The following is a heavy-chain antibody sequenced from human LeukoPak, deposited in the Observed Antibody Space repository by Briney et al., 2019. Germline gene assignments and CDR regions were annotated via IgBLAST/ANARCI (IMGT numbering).Heavy chain of an antibody. CDR1: GGSISSYY. CDR2: IYYSGST. V-gene: IGHV4-59*01. J-gene: IGHJ1*01. CDR3: ASEGRVEYFQH. Sequence: PSETLSLTCTVSGGSISSYYWSWIRQPPGKGLEWIGYIYYSGSTNYNPSLKSRVTISVDTSKNQFSLKLSSVTAADTAVYYCASEGRVEYFQHWGQDTLVTVSS.